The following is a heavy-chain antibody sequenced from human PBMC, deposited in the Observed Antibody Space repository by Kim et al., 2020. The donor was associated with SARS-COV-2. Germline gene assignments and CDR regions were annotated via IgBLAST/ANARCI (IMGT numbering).Heavy chain of an antibody. V-gene: IGHV3-33*01. CDR3: ARERYCSSTSCYGADY. CDR2: IWYDGSNK. Sequence: GGSLRLSCAASGFTFSSYGMHWVRQAPGKGLEWVAVIWYDGSNKYYADSVKGRFTISRDNSKNTLYLQMNSLGAEDTAVYYCARERYCSSTSCYGADYWGQGTLVTVSS. J-gene: IGHJ4*02. CDR1: GFTFSSYG. D-gene: IGHD2-2*01.